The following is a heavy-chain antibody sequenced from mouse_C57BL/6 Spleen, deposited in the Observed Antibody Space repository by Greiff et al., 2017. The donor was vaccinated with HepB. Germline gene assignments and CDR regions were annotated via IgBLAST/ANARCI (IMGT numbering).Heavy chain of an antibody. D-gene: IGHD6-1*01. J-gene: IGHJ1*03. V-gene: IGHV1-5*01. CDR2: IYPGNNDT. CDR3: TRSLLFDGYFDV. Sequence: EVQVVESGTVLARPGASVKMSCKTSGYTFTSYWMHWVKQRPGQGLEWIGAIYPGNNDTSYNQKFKGKAKLTAVTSASTAYMELSSLTNEDSAVYYCTRSLLFDGYFDVWGTGTTVTVSS. CDR1: GYTFTSYW.